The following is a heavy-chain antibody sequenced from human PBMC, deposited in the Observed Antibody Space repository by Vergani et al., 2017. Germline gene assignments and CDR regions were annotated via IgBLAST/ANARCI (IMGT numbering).Heavy chain of an antibody. Sequence: EVQLVESGGGLVQPGGSLRLSCAASGFTVSSNYMSWVRQAPGKGLEWVSVIYSGGSTYYADSVKGRFTISRHNSKNTLYLQMNSLRAEDTAVYYCARGRGAYSSSSLLYYYYYYMDVWGKGTTVTVSS. J-gene: IGHJ6*03. D-gene: IGHD6-6*01. CDR1: GFTVSSNY. CDR3: ARGRGAYSSSSLLYYYYYYMDV. V-gene: IGHV3-53*04. CDR2: IYSGGST.